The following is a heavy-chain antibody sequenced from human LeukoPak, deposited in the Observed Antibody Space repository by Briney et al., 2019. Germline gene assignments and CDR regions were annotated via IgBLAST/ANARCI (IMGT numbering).Heavy chain of an antibody. CDR3: AKEGSTDPRNYFDY. V-gene: IGHV3-23*01. Sequence: PGGSLRLSCAAFGFTFSNYAMSWVRQAPGKGLEWVSGISGSGGSTYYADSVKGRFTISRDNSKNRLYLQMNSLRADDTAVYYCAKEGSTDPRNYFDYWGQGTLVTVSS. CDR1: GFTFSNYA. CDR2: ISGSGGST. J-gene: IGHJ4*02. D-gene: IGHD4-17*01.